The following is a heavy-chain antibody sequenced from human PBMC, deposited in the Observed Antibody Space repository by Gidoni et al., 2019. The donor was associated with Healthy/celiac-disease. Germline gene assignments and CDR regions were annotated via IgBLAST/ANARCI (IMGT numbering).Heavy chain of an antibody. CDR2: IKQDGSEN. V-gene: IGHV3-7*04. D-gene: IGHD6-6*01. Sequence: GGLVQPGGSLRLSCAASGFTFSNYWMSWVRQAPGKGLEWVANIKQDGSENYYVDSVKGLFTISRDNAKNSLYLQMNSLRAEDTAVYYCARGSIYPDYWGQGTLVTVSS. CDR3: ARGSIYPDY. J-gene: IGHJ4*02. CDR1: GFTFSNYW.